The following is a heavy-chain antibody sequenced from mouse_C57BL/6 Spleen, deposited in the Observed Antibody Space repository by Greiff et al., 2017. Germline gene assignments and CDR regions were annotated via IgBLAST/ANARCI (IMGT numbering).Heavy chain of an antibody. Sequence: VQLQQSGPELVKPGASVKISCKASGYAFSSSWMNWVKQRPGKGLEWIGRIYPGDGDTNYNGKFKGKATLTADKSSSTAYIELSSLTSEDSAVYVCARSGITTVVAGGYYYAMDYWGQGTSVTVSS. CDR1: GYAFSSSW. V-gene: IGHV1-82*01. CDR3: ARSGITTVVAGGYYYAMDY. CDR2: IYPGDGDT. D-gene: IGHD1-1*01. J-gene: IGHJ4*01.